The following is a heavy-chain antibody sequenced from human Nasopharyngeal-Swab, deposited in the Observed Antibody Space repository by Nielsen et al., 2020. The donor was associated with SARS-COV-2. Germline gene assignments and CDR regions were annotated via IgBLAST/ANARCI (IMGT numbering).Heavy chain of an antibody. CDR2: INHRGST. CDR1: GGSISSSNW. Sequence: SQTLSLTCAVSGGSISSSNWWSWIRQPPGKGLEWIGEINHRGSTNYNPSLKRRVTISVDTSKTQFSLKLSSVTAADTAVYYWALGGDFDYWGQGTLVTVSS. V-gene: IGHV4-4*02. J-gene: IGHJ4*02. D-gene: IGHD3-16*01. CDR3: ALGGDFDY.